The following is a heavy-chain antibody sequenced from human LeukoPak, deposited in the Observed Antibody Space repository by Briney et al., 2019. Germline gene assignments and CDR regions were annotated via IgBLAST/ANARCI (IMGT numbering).Heavy chain of an antibody. V-gene: IGHV4-59*11. CDR1: GGSISSQY. CDR3: ARPYYYDSSGTKGAFDI. D-gene: IGHD3-22*01. J-gene: IGHJ3*02. CDR2: IYSSGST. Sequence: SETLSLTCTVSGGSISSQYWSWIRQPPGKGLEWIGYIYSSGSTNYNPSLKSRVTISEDTSKNQFSLRLSSVTAADTAVYYCARPYYYDSSGTKGAFDIWGQGTMVTVSS.